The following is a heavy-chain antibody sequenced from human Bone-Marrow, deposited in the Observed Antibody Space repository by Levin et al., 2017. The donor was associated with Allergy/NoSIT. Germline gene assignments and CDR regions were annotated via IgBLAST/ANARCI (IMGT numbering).Heavy chain of an antibody. CDR2: INKDGSDQ. J-gene: IGHJ4*02. V-gene: IGHV3-7*01. CDR3: ARYELWAPGSS. CDR1: GFAFSDNW. D-gene: IGHD3/OR15-3a*01. Sequence: GGSLRLSCEASGFAFSDNWMNWVRQTPGKGLEWVAYINKDGSDQNYVDSVKGRFTISRDNAENLLYLQMNSLRDEDTAIYYCARYELWAPGSSWGQGTLVTVSS.